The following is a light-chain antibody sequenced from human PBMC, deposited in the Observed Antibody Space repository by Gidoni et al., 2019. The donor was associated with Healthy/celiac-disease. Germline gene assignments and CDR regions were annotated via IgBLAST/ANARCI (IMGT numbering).Light chain of an antibody. CDR1: QSVSSN. J-gene: IGKJ1*01. V-gene: IGKV3-15*01. CDR3: QQYNNWPPGRA. Sequence: EIVMPQSPATLSVSPGERATLSCRAMQSVSSNLAWYQQKPGQAPGLLIYGATPRATGIPPRFSGSGSGTEFTLTISSLQSEDFAVYYCQQYNNWPPGRAFGQGTKVEIK. CDR2: GAT.